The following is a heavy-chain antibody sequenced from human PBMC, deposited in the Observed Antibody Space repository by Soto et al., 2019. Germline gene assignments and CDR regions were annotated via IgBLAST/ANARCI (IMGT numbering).Heavy chain of an antibody. V-gene: IGHV3-21*01. D-gene: IGHD7-27*01. J-gene: IGHJ4*02. CDR1: GFTFDTYP. CDR3: ARHFLNWGSGFDY. Sequence: GGSLRLSCAASGFTFDTYPMNWVRQAPGKGLEWVSSISGNSHYIYYADSMKGRFTISRDNAKNSLYLQINGLRAEDTAVYYCARHFLNWGSGFDYWGRGTLVTVSS. CDR2: ISGNSHYI.